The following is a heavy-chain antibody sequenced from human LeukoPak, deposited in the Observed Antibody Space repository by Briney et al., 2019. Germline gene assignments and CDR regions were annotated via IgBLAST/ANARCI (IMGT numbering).Heavy chain of an antibody. V-gene: IGHV3-21*01. Sequence: AGGSLRLSCAASGFTFSSYSMNWVRQAPGKGLEWVSSISSSSSYIYYADSVKGRFTISRDNAKNSLYLQMNSLRAEDTAVYYCASGSSSYEGYYFDYWGQGTLVTVSS. D-gene: IGHD6-13*01. CDR3: ASGSSSYEGYYFDY. J-gene: IGHJ4*02. CDR2: ISSSSSYI. CDR1: GFTFSSYS.